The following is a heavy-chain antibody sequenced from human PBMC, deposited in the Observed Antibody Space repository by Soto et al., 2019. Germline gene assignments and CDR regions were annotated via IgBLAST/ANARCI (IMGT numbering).Heavy chain of an antibody. D-gene: IGHD2-15*01. CDR3: ARPPLPGYSIHFNS. Sequence: ESLKISCKASGYIFIDYWLGWVRQMPGKGLEWMGIVYPRDSDTRYSPSFQGQVAISADRSTGTAFLQWRSLKASDTALYYCARPPLPGYSIHFNSWGQGTLVTVSS. CDR1: GYIFIDYW. CDR2: VYPRDSDT. V-gene: IGHV5-51*01. J-gene: IGHJ4*02.